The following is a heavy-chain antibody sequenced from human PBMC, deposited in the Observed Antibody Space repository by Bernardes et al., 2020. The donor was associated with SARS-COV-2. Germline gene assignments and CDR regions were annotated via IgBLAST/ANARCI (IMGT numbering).Heavy chain of an antibody. CDR2: IYFGGNT. V-gene: IGHV4-39*01. J-gene: IGHJ5*02. D-gene: IGHD2-8*01. Sequence: SEPLSLTCTVSGGSITSSSYYWGWIRQTPGKGLEWIGTIYFGGNTYYNLSLKSRVTISLDTAKDEFSLKLNSVTAADTAVYYCARLSGYCSDGICYQFRFGPWGQGTLVTVSS. CDR1: GGSITSSSYY. CDR3: ARLSGYCSDGICYQFRFGP.